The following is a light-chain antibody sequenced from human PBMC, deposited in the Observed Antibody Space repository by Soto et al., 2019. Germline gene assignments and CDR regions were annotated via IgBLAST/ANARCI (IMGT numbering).Light chain of an antibody. V-gene: IGKV4-1*01. J-gene: IGKJ2*01. CDR1: QRVLSSSNNKNY. CDR2: WAT. CDR3: QQYYTTPHT. Sequence: DIVMTQSPDSLAVSLGERATINCKSSQRVLSSSNNKNYLSWFQQKPGQPPKLLIYWATTRASGVPDRFSGSGSGTDFTLTISSLQAEDVAVYYCQQYYTTPHTFGQGTKLEIK.